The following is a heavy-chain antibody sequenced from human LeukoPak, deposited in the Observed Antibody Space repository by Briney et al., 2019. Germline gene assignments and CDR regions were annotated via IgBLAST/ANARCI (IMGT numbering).Heavy chain of an antibody. V-gene: IGHV4-4*07. CDR3: ARDRVYDYVWGSYRYPPFDAFDI. CDR2: IYTSGST. CDR1: GGSISSYY. J-gene: IGHJ3*02. D-gene: IGHD3-16*02. Sequence: PSETLSLTCTVSGGSISSYYWSWIRQPAGKGLEWIGRIYTSGSTNYNPSLKSRVTMSVDTSKNQFSLKLSSVTAADTAVYYCARDRVYDYVWGSYRYPPFDAFDIWGQGTMVTVSS.